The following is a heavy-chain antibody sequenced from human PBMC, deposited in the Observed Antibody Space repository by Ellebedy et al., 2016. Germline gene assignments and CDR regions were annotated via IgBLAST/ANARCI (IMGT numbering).Heavy chain of an antibody. V-gene: IGHV3-30*03. Sequence: GESLKISXAASGFTFSSYGMHWVRQAPGKGLEWVAVISYDGSNKYYADSVKGRFTISRDNAKNSLYLQMNSLRAEDTAVYYCARDKYGDYAFEYWGQGTLVTVSS. J-gene: IGHJ4*02. CDR2: ISYDGSNK. CDR3: ARDKYGDYAFEY. CDR1: GFTFSSYG. D-gene: IGHD4-17*01.